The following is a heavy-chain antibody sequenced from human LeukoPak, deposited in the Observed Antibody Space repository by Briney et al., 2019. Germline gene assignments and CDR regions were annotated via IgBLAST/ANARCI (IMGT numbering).Heavy chain of an antibody. Sequence: SETLSLTCTVSGGSISSSSYYWGWIRQPPGKGLEWIGSIYYSGSTYYNPSLKSRVTISVDTSKNQFSLKLSSVTAADTAVYYCARRLGIAVAGRIREDYYMDVWGKGTTATVSS. CDR1: GGSISSSSYY. V-gene: IGHV4-39*07. CDR3: ARRLGIAVAGRIREDYYMDV. CDR2: IYYSGST. J-gene: IGHJ6*03. D-gene: IGHD6-19*01.